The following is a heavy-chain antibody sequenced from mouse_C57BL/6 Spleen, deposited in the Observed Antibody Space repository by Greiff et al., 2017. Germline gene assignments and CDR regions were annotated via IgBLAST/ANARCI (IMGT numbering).Heavy chain of an antibody. CDR1: GYAFSSYW. D-gene: IGHD1-1*01. V-gene: IGHV1-80*01. CDR3: ARPGGSSYYYYAMDY. J-gene: IGHJ4*01. CDR2: IYPGDGDT. Sequence: LQQSGASVKISCKASGYAFSSYWMNWVKPRPGKGLEWIGQIYPGDGDTNYNGKFKGKATLSADKSSSTAYMQRSSLTSEDSAVYFCARPGGSSYYYYAMDYWGQGTSGTVSS.